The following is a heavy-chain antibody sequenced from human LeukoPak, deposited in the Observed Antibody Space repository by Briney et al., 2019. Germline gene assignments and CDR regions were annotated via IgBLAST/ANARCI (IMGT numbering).Heavy chain of an antibody. J-gene: IGHJ4*02. D-gene: IGHD1-26*01. CDR2: ILHTGPT. Sequence: SETLSLTYAVSGVSITDNWWSWVRQPPGKGLEWIGEILHTGPTNFNPSLKSRVTISMDKSKNQLSLRLNSVTAADTAIYYCVRGGTYYLPYWGQGILVTVSS. CDR1: GVSITDNW. CDR3: VRGGTYYLPY. V-gene: IGHV4-4*02.